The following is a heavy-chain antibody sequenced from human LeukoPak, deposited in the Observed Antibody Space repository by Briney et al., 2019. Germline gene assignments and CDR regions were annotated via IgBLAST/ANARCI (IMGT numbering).Heavy chain of an antibody. D-gene: IGHD4-17*01. J-gene: IGHJ4*02. Sequence: PSETLSLTCTASRASVTTYYWSWIRQPPGKGLEWIGYIYYSGSTSYNPSLKGRVTMSVDTSKNQFSLRLSSVTAADTAVYYCARGSDFGDFWGQGTLVTVSS. CDR3: ARGSDFGDF. CDR1: RASVTTYY. V-gene: IGHV4-59*02. CDR2: IYYSGST.